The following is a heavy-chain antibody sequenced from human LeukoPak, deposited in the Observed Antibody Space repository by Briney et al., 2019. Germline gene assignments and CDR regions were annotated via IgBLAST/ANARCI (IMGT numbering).Heavy chain of an antibody. D-gene: IGHD3-10*01. CDR3: ARGRRGSGSYYRGGFDY. J-gene: IGHJ4*02. CDR2: INHSGST. Sequence: PSGTLSLTCAVYGGSFSGYYWSWIRQPPGKGLEWIGEINHSGSTNYNPSLKSRVTISVDTSKNQFSLKLSSVTAADTAVYYCARGRRGSGSYYRGGFDYWGQGTLVTVSS. CDR1: GGSFSGYY. V-gene: IGHV4-34*01.